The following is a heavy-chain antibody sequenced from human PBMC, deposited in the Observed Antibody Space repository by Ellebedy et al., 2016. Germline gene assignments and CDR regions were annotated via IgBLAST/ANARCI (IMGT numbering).Heavy chain of an antibody. J-gene: IGHJ4*02. CDR1: GFTVSSNY. V-gene: IGHV3-66*01. D-gene: IGHD2-15*01. CDR3: TTGHCSGGSCQKVALDY. CDR2: IYSGGST. Sequence: GGSLRLSCAASGFTVSSNYMSWVRQAPGKGLEWVSVIYSGGSTYYADSVKGRFTISRDNSKNTLYLQMNSLRAEDTAVYYCTTGHCSGGSCQKVALDYWGQGTLVTVSS.